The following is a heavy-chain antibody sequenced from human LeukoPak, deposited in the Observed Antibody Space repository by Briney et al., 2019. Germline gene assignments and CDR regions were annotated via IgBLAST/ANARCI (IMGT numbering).Heavy chain of an antibody. CDR3: ARGGGYSYGSFDY. V-gene: IGHV3-74*01. Sequence: GGSLRLSCVASGFTFSSYSMNWVRQAPGKGLVWVSRINRDGSSTSYADSVKGRFTISRDNAKNTLYLQMNSLRAEDTAVYYCARGGGYSYGSFDYWGQGTLVTVSS. D-gene: IGHD5-18*01. CDR2: INRDGSST. J-gene: IGHJ4*02. CDR1: GFTFSSYS.